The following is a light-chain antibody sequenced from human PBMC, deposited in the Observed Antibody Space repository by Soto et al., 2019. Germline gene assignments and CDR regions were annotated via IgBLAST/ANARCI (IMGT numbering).Light chain of an antibody. CDR3: SSYTTSSTYV. Sequence: QSALTQPASVSGSPGQSITISCTGTSSDVGGYNYVSWYQQHPGKAPKLMIYEVSYRPSGASNRFSASKSGNTASLTISGLQAEDEADYYCSSYTTSSTYVFGTGTQLTVL. V-gene: IGLV2-14*01. CDR2: EVS. J-gene: IGLJ6*01. CDR1: SSDVGGYNY.